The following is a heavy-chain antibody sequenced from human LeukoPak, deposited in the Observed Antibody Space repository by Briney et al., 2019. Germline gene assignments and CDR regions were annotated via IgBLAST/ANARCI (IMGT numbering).Heavy chain of an antibody. D-gene: IGHD3-22*01. J-gene: IGHJ1*01. CDR1: GPSIRPYY. Sequence: SDTLSLPCTVSGPSIRPYYWAWLRQPPGKALEYIGYTSSTRITCCNHSLQSRLTNSLDTSNRQFYLELTSVTAADTAFYFCASLLLEYYDDNVSYGGPHLPDWGQGRLVTVCS. CDR2: TSSTRIT. CDR3: ASLLLEYYDDNVSYGGPHLPD. V-gene: IGHV4-59*07.